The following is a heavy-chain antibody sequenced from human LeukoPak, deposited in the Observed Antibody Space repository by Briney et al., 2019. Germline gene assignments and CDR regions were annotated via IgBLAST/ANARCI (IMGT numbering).Heavy chain of an antibody. J-gene: IGHJ4*02. CDR1: GFTFSSYS. V-gene: IGHV3-48*01. D-gene: IGHD3-22*01. CDR2: ISSSSSTI. Sequence: GSLRLSCAASGFTFSSYSMNWVRQAPGKGLEWVSYISSSSSTIYYADSVKGRFTISRDNAKNSLYLQMNSLRAEDTAVYYCAKKPYYYDSSGYYLDYWGQGTLVTVSS. CDR3: AKKPYYYDSSGYYLDY.